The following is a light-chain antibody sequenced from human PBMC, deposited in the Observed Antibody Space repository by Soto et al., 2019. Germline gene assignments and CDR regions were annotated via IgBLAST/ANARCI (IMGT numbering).Light chain of an antibody. CDR1: QGISNY. CDR2: AAS. V-gene: IGKV1-8*01. CDR3: QQCYSYPPNT. Sequence: SPSVGDRVSITFRASQGISNYLAWYQQKPGKAPKRLIYAASSLQSGVPSRFSGSGSGTDFTLTISCLQSEDFATYYCQQCYSYPPNTFGQGTRLEI. J-gene: IGKJ5*01.